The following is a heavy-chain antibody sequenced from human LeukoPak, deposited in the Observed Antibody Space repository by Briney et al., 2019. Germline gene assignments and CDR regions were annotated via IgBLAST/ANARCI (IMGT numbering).Heavy chain of an antibody. D-gene: IGHD4-23*01. CDR1: GYTLTELS. CDR2: FDPEGGET. Sequence: ASVKVSCKVSGYTLTELSMHWVRQAPGKGLEWMGGFDPEGGETIYAQKFQGRVTMTEDTSTDTAYMELSSLRSEDTAVYYCATNVAAWTVGVGELGDPQYLDYWGQGTLVTVSS. J-gene: IGHJ4*02. CDR3: ATNVAAWTVGVGELGDPQYLDY. V-gene: IGHV1-24*01.